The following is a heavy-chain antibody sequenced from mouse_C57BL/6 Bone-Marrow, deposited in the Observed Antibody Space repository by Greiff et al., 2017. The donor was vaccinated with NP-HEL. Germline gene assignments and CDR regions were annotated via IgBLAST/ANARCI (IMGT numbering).Heavy chain of an antibody. J-gene: IGHJ2*01. CDR3: AKRGVTTVVGGYYFDY. Sequence: VQLQHSGAELAKPGASVKLSCKASGYTFTSYWMHWVKQRPGQGLEWIGYINPSSGYTKYNQKFKDKATLTADKSSSTAYMQLSSLTYEDSAVYYCAKRGVTTVVGGYYFDYWGQGTTLTVSS. CDR1: GYTFTSYW. V-gene: IGHV1-7*01. CDR2: INPSSGYT. D-gene: IGHD1-1*01.